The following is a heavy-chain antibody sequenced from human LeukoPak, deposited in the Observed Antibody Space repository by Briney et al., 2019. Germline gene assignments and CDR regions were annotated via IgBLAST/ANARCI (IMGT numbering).Heavy chain of an antibody. Sequence: GASVKVSCKASGYPFTSYAMYWVRQAPGQRLEWMGWINADNGDTRYSQKLQSRVTMTGDTSASTTYMELSSLRSEDTAVYYCASDAFDIWGQGTMVTVSS. CDR2: INADNGDT. CDR3: ASDAFDI. V-gene: IGHV1-3*01. J-gene: IGHJ3*02. CDR1: GYPFTSYA.